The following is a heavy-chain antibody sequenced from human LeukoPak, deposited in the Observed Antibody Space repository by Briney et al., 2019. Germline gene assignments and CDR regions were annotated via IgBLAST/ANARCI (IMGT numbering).Heavy chain of an antibody. CDR2: INHSGST. V-gene: IGHV4-34*01. Sequence: SETLSLTCAVYGGSFSGDFWSWIRQSPGKGLEWIGEINHSGSTNYNPSLKSRVTISVDTSKNQFSLKLSSVTAADTAVYYCARLGVGAAAGKYYYMDVWGKGTTVTISS. J-gene: IGHJ6*03. CDR3: ARLGVGAAAGKYYYMDV. D-gene: IGHD6-13*01. CDR1: GGSFSGDF.